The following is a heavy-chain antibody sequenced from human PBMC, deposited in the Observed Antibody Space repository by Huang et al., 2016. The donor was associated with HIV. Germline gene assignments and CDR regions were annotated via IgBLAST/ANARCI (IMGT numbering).Heavy chain of an antibody. CDR3: ATSRSGSGWFLDI. CDR2: VNHGGST. D-gene: IGHD6-19*01. V-gene: IGHV4-34*01. Sequence: QVQLYQWGAGPLRPSETLSLTCGVSGGSLLCYYWKWLRQSPGRGLEWIGEVNHGGSTKYNPSRKSRVTRSVDTSKIQFSLNLTSVTATDTADYYCATSRSGSGWFLDIWGRGTLVSVS. J-gene: IGHJ2*01. CDR1: GGSLLCYY.